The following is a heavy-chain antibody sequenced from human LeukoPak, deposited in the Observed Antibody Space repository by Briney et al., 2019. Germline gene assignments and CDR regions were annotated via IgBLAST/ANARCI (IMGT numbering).Heavy chain of an antibody. Sequence: PGGSLRLSCAASGFTFNNYAMSWVRQAPGKGLEWVSGLGGSGGSINYADSVKGRFTISRDNSKNTLYLQMNSLRAEDTAVYYCAKVMDSLGYCTGGVCYRAIDFWGQGTLVTVSS. CDR3: AKVMDSLGYCTGGVCYRAIDF. V-gene: IGHV3-23*01. CDR1: GFTFNNYA. J-gene: IGHJ4*02. CDR2: LGGSGGSI. D-gene: IGHD2-8*02.